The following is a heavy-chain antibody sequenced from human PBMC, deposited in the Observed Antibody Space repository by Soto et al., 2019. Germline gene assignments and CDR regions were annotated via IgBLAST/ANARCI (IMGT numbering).Heavy chain of an antibody. Sequence: ASVKVSCKASGYTFTSYGISWVRQAPGQGLEWMGWISAYNGNTNYAQKLQGRVTMTTDTSTSTAYMELRSLRSDDTAVYYCAREGVVVVVTFSYYYYGMDVWGQGTTVTVSS. D-gene: IGHD3-22*01. CDR2: ISAYNGNT. V-gene: IGHV1-18*01. CDR1: GYTFTSYG. J-gene: IGHJ6*02. CDR3: AREGVVVVVTFSYYYYGMDV.